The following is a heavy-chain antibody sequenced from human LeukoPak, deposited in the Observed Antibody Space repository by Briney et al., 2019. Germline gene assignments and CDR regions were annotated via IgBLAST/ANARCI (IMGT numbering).Heavy chain of an antibody. CDR2: IYPGDSDT. D-gene: IGHD4-11*01. J-gene: IGHJ6*02. CDR1: GYNFSSYW. V-gene: IGHV5-51*01. Sequence: GESLKISCKGSGYNFSSYWIAWVRQMPGKGLEWMGIIYPGDSDTRYSPSFQGQVTISADKSISTAYLQWSSLKASDTAMYYCAIMTTVNNRDMDVWGQGTTVXXXS. CDR3: AIMTTVNNRDMDV.